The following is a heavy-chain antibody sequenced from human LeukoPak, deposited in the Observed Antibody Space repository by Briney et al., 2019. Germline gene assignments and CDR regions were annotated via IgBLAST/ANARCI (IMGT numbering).Heavy chain of an antibody. D-gene: IGHD3-3*01. J-gene: IGHJ3*02. CDR2: IDARSGIT. CDR1: GFTFTIFG. CDR3: ARTYDFGRGPPGDAFDN. V-gene: IGHV3-48*01. Sequence: GALRLSCAASGFTFTIFGLNWVRQAPGKGPEWVSYIDARSGITYYADSVQGRFTISRDDARESVFLQMDGLRVDDTAVYYCARTYDFGRGPPGDAFDNWGPGTWVIVSA.